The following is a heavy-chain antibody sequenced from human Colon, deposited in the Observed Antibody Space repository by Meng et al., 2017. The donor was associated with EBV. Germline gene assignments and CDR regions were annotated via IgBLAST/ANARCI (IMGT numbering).Heavy chain of an antibody. CDR2: IHHSGSA. Sequence: QVPLRVSGPGLVEPSQTPSLTCTVSCGSMSSGNYYWSWIRQPPGKGLEWIGYIHHSGSAYYNPSLKSRVSISVDTSKNQFSLNLNSMTAADTAVYYCASFDHIPRRNYFDYWGQGTLVTVSS. D-gene: IGHD2-21*01. CDR3: ASFDHIPRRNYFDY. V-gene: IGHV4-30-4*01. CDR1: CGSMSSGNYY. J-gene: IGHJ4*02.